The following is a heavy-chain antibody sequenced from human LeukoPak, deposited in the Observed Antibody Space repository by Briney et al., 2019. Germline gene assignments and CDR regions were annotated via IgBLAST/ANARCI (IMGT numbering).Heavy chain of an antibody. D-gene: IGHD6-6*01. J-gene: IGHJ4*02. CDR2: INHSGST. V-gene: IGHV4-34*01. CDR3: ARHRAYSSSSPFDY. Sequence: SETLSLTCAVYGGSFSGYYWSWIRQPPGKGLEWIGEINHSGSTNYNPSLKSRVAMFVDMSKNQFSLRLSSVTAADTAVYYCARHRAYSSSSPFDYWGQGTLVTVSS. CDR1: GGSFSGYY.